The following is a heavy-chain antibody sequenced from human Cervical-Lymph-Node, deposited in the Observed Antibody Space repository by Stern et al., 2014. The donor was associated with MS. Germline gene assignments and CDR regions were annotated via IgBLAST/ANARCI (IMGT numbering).Heavy chain of an antibody. Sequence: QLLESGPEVKKPGTSVKVSCKASGITFSHSAVQWLRQARGQRPEWLGWVVVLHGDTNYAQSFQERVTITRDMSTSTVYMELRSLRSEDTAVYYCASERYTYYDDQRPPGGFGPWGQGTLVTVSS. CDR3: ASERYTYYDDQRPPGGFGP. CDR2: VVVLHGDT. V-gene: IGHV1-58*01. D-gene: IGHD5-18*01. CDR1: GITFSHSA. J-gene: IGHJ5*02.